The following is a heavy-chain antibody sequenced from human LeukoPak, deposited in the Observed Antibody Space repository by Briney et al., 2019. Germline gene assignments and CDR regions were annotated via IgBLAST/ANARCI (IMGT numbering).Heavy chain of an antibody. V-gene: IGHV4-39*01. Sequence: PSETLSLTCTVSGGSISSSSYYWGWIRQPPGKGLEWIGSIYYSGNTYYNASLKSQVSISIDTSKNQFSLRLTSVTAADMAVYYCARQTGSGLFILPGGQGTLVTVSS. J-gene: IGHJ4*02. CDR3: ARQTGSGLFILP. CDR1: GGSISSSSYY. CDR2: IYYSGNT. D-gene: IGHD3/OR15-3a*01.